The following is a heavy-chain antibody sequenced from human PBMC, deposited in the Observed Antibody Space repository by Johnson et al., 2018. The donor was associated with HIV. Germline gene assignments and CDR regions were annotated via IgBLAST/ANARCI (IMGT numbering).Heavy chain of an antibody. CDR3: ARSQIDAFDI. CDR2: ISGSGGST. V-gene: IGHV3-23*04. CDR1: GFPFSTYA. Sequence: VQLVESGGGVVQTGRSLRLSCAASGFPFSTYAMHWVRQSPGKGLEWVSVISGSGGSTYYADSVKGRFTISRDNSKNTLYLQMNSLRAEDTAVYYCARSQIDAFDIWGQGTMVTVS. J-gene: IGHJ3*02.